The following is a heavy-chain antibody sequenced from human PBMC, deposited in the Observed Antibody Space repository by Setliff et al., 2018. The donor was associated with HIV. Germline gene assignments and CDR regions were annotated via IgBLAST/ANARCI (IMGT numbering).Heavy chain of an antibody. CDR2: ISPSGDRT. CDR3: ARDPGALYHPDY. Sequence: GASVKVSCKASGYAFTSQFMHWVRQAPGQGLEWMGIISPSGDRTTYAQKLQGRVTMTTDTSTSTAYMGLRSLRSDDTAVYYCARDPGALYHPDYWGQGTLVTVSS. CDR1: GYAFTSQF. D-gene: IGHD2-2*02. J-gene: IGHJ4*02. V-gene: IGHV1-46*01.